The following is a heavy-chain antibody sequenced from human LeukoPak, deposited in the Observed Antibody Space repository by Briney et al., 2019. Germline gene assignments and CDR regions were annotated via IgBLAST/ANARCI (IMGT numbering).Heavy chain of an antibody. CDR1: GGTFSSYA. Sequence: SVKVSCKASGGTFSSYAMSWVRQAPGQGLEWMGGIIPIFGTANYAQKFQGRVTITTDESTSTAYMELSSLRSEDTAVYYCARAPPGKYCSSTSCYGRNYYYYYYMDVWGKGTTVTVSS. CDR3: ARAPPGKYCSSTSCYGRNYYYYYYMDV. J-gene: IGHJ6*03. D-gene: IGHD2-2*01. V-gene: IGHV1-69*05. CDR2: IIPIFGTA.